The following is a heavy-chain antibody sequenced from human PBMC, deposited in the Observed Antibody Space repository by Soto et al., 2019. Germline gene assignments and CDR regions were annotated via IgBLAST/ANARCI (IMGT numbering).Heavy chain of an antibody. CDR2: IYHSGST. Sequence: PSETLSLTCAVSGYSISSGYYWGWIRQPPGKGLEWIGSIYHSGSTYYNPSLKSRVTISVDTSKNQFSLKLSSVTAAGTAVYYCARDSSRGYSYGFDPWGQGTLVTVSS. V-gene: IGHV4-38-2*02. CDR1: GYSISSGYY. J-gene: IGHJ5*02. CDR3: ARDSSRGYSYGFDP. D-gene: IGHD5-18*01.